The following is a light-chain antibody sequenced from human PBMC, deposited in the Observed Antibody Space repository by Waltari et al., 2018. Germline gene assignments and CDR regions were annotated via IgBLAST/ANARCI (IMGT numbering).Light chain of an antibody. J-gene: IGLJ1*01. Sequence: QSALTQPASVSGSPGQSTTPSSTGTSRDAGDNNYVSWYQQFPGKAPQLIIYDVSNRPSGVSNRFSGSKSGNTASLTISGLQAEDEADYSCTTHTSSSTYVFGTGTKVSVL. V-gene: IGLV2-14*01. CDR3: TTHTSSSTYV. CDR2: DVS. CDR1: SRDAGDNNY.